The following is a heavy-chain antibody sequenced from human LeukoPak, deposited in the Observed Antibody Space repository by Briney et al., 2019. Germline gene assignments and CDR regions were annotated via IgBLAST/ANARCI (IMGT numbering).Heavy chain of an antibody. CDR3: TRAGGGSGLY. V-gene: IGHV4-38-2*01. Sequence: SETLSLTCAVSGYSLGKNYYWGWIRQPPGKGLEWIGRIYGTGSTSYNPSLMTRVPMSVDTSKNHFSLKLTSVTAADASVYYCTRAGGGSGLYWGQGILVIVSS. J-gene: IGHJ4*02. D-gene: IGHD2-15*01. CDR1: GYSLGKNYY. CDR2: IYGTGST.